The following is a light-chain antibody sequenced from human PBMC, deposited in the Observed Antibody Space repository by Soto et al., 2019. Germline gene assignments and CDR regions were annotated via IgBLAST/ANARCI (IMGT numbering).Light chain of an antibody. CDR3: QQYNTWPQT. Sequence: EIVMTQSPATLSVSPGERATLSCRASQSVSSNLAWYQQKPGQAPRLLIYGASTRATGIPARFSGSGSGTEFTLTISSLQSEDFTVYYRQQYNTWPQTFGQGTKVDIK. J-gene: IGKJ1*01. CDR1: QSVSSN. V-gene: IGKV3-15*01. CDR2: GAS.